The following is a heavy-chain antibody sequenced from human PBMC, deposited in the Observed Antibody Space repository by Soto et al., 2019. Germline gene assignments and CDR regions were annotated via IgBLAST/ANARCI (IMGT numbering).Heavy chain of an antibody. J-gene: IGHJ3*02. CDR2: ISPNGNNA. Sequence: QVQLVESGGDVVQPGRSLRLSCAASGSTFSSYDIHWVSQAPGKGLEWVAHISPNGNNAFYADSVKGRFTISRDNARNTVYLQVNSLRPEDTSVFHCVRGPSHGAFDIWGQGTLVTVSS. CDR3: VRGPSHGAFDI. V-gene: IGHV3-30-3*01. CDR1: GSTFSSYD.